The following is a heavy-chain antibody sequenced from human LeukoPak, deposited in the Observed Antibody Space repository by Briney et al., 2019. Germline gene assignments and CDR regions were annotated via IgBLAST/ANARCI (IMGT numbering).Heavy chain of an antibody. Sequence: GASVKVSCKASGYTFTSYGISWVRQAPGQGLEWMVWISAYNGNTNYAQKLQGRVTMTTDTSTSTAYMELRSLRSDDTAVYYCAKDQDSSSWYAPGAFDYWGQGTLVTVSS. D-gene: IGHD6-13*01. J-gene: IGHJ4*02. CDR3: AKDQDSSSWYAPGAFDY. V-gene: IGHV1-18*01. CDR2: ISAYNGNT. CDR1: GYTFTSYG.